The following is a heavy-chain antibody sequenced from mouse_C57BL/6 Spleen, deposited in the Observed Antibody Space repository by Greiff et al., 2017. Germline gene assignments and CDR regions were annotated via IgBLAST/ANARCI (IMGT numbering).Heavy chain of an antibody. CDR1: GFTFSSYG. CDR2: ISSGGSYT. CDR3: ARRDYGSSYDY. D-gene: IGHD1-1*01. J-gene: IGHJ2*01. V-gene: IGHV5-6*01. Sequence: EVQRVESGGDLVKPGGSLKLSCAASGFTFSSYGMSWVRQTPDKRLEWVATISSGGSYTYYPDSVKGRFTISRDNAKNTLYLQMSSLKSEDTAMYYCARRDYGSSYDYWGQGTTRTVSS.